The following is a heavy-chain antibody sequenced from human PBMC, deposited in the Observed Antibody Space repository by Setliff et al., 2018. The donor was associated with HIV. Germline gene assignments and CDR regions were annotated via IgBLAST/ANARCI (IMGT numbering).Heavy chain of an antibody. Sequence: SETLSLTCGVSGYSMSSGYSWGWIRQPPDGGLEWTGSVYYSGSTYYNRSLRSRVTISVDTSKNQISLTLNSVNAADAAVYYCARGQWPAPRPDYSDGYYSGGMDVWGQGTTVTVSS. CDR2: VYYSGST. CDR3: ARGQWPAPRPDYSDGYYSGGMDV. CDR1: GYSMSSGYS. V-gene: IGHV4-38-2*01. J-gene: IGHJ6*02. D-gene: IGHD4-17*01.